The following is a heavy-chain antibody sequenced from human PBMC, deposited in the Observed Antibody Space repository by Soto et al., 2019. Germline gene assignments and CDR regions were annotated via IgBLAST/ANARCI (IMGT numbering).Heavy chain of an antibody. D-gene: IGHD2-2*01. J-gene: IGHJ4*02. CDR1: GSSVSDNTYY. Sequence: SETLSLPCSLSGSSVSDNTYYWSWIRQPPGKRLEWIGYVYYSATHNYNPSLKSRVSISVDLSKNRFSLRPSSVTTADTALYYCARTTAVPSTLRSRYFFDYWGQETLGTVSS. CDR2: VYYSATH. CDR3: ARTTAVPSTLRSRYFFDY. V-gene: IGHV4-61*01.